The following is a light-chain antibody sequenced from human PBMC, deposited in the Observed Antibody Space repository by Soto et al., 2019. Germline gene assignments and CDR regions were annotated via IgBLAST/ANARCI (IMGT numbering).Light chain of an antibody. Sequence: EIVMTQSPATLSVSPGERATLSCRASQNINNNLAWYQQKPGQAPRLLIYVASTRATGIPARFSGGGSGTEYTLTISSLQSEDFAVYYCQQYNSWPRTFGQGTKVEIK. J-gene: IGKJ1*01. CDR3: QQYNSWPRT. CDR2: VAS. V-gene: IGKV3-15*01. CDR1: QNINNN.